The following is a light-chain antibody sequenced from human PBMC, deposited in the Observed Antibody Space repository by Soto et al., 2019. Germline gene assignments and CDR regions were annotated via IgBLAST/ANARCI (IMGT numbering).Light chain of an antibody. CDR3: QQHDSSPLT. CDR2: GAS. Sequence: EIVLTQSPGTLSLSPGERATLSCRASQGVSRYLAWYQQKPGQAPRLLIYGASSRATGTPDRFSGSGSGTDFTLTTSRLEAEDFAVYHCQQHDSSPLTFGVGTKVEIK. V-gene: IGKV3-20*01. J-gene: IGKJ4*01. CDR1: QGVSRY.